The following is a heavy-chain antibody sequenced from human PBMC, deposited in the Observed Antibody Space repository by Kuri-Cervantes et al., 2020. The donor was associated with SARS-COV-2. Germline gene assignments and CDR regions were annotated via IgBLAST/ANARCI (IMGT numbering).Heavy chain of an antibody. V-gene: IGHV3-15*01. D-gene: IGHD3-9*01. CDR1: GFTFSNAW. J-gene: IGHJ6*03. CDR2: IKSKTDGGTT. CDR3: ARDWWYYDILTGYYSQPTYYYYYYMDV. Sequence: GESLKISCAASGFTFSNAWMSWVRQAPGKGLEWVGRIKSKTDGGTTDYAAPVKGRFTISRDNSKNTLYLQMNSLRAEDTAVYYCARDWWYYDILTGYYSQPTYYYYYYMDVWGKGTTVTDSS.